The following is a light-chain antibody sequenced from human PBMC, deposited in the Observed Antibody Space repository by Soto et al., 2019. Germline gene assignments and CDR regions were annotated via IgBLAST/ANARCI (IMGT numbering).Light chain of an antibody. CDR1: QRISSW. CDR2: KAS. J-gene: IGKJ1*01. V-gene: IGKV1-5*03. CDR3: QQYYTYWT. Sequence: IQVTQSPSTLSASVGDRVTISCRASQRISSWLAWYQHNPGKAPKLLIQKASTLATDVPSRFSGSGAGTDFTLTISSLQHDDFATYYCQQYYTYWTFGQGTKVDI.